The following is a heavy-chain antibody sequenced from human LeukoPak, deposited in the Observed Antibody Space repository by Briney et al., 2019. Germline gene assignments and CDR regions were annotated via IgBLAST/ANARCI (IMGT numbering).Heavy chain of an antibody. V-gene: IGHV4-39*07. CDR3: AREYSGTSRGAVDY. J-gene: IGHJ4*02. D-gene: IGHD1-26*01. CDR2: IYYSGST. CDR1: GGSISSSSYY. Sequence: PSETLSLTCTVSGGSISSSSYYWGWIRQPPGTGLEWIGSIYYSGSTYYNPSLKSRVTISVDTSKNQFSLKLSSVTAADTAVYYCAREYSGTSRGAVDYWGQGTLVTVSS.